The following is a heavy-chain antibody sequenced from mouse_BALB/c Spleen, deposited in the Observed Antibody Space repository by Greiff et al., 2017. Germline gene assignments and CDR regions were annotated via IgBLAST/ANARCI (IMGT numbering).Heavy chain of an antibody. V-gene: IGHV1-69*02. CDR1: GYTFTSYW. CDR2: IYPSDSYT. J-gene: IGHJ1*01. Sequence: QVQLQQSGAELVRPGASVKLSCKASGYTFTSYWINWVKQRPGQGLEWIGNIYPSDSYTNYNQKFKDKATLTVDKSSSTAYMQLSSPTSEDSAVYYCTRDSSGYWYFDVWGAGTTVTVSS. CDR3: TRDSSGYWYFDV. D-gene: IGHD3-2*01.